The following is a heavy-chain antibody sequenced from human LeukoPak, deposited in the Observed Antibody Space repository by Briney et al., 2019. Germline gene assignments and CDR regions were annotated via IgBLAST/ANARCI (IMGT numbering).Heavy chain of an antibody. CDR2: IYYSGST. V-gene: IGHV4-59*01. D-gene: IGHD6-19*01. CDR1: GGSISSYY. CDR3: ARGPLAVAGRQKGFDY. J-gene: IGHJ4*02. Sequence: SETLSLTCTVSGGSISSYYWSWIRQPPGKGLEWIGYIYYSGSTNYNPSLKSRVTISVDTSKNQFSLKLSSVTAADTAVYYCARGPLAVAGRQKGFDYWGQGTLVTVSS.